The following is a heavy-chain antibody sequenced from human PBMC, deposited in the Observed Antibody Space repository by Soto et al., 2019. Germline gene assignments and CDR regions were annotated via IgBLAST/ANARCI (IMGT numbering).Heavy chain of an antibody. V-gene: IGHV2-5*02. Sequence: SGPTLVNPTQTLTLTCTFSGFSLSTSGVGVGWIRQPPGKALEWLALIYWDDDKRYSPSLKSRLTITKDTSKNQVVLTMTNMDPVDTATYYCAHRQDILTGYTYNWFDLWGQGTLVTVSS. CDR3: AHRQDILTGYTYNWFDL. D-gene: IGHD3-9*01. CDR2: IYWDDDK. J-gene: IGHJ5*02. CDR1: GFSLSTSGVG.